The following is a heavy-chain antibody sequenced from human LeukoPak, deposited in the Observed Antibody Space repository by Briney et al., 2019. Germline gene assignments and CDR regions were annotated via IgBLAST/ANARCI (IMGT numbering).Heavy chain of an antibody. CDR3: ARTLGGCSSTSCYSEIYYLDY. J-gene: IGHJ4*02. D-gene: IGHD2-2*02. Sequence: SETLSLTCAVSGGSISSGGYSWSWIRQPPGKGLEWIGYIYHSGSTYYNPSLKSRVTISVDRSKNQFSLKLSSVTAADTAVYYCARTLGGCSSTSCYSEIYYLDYWGQGTLVTVSS. CDR1: GGSISSGGYS. CDR2: IYHSGST. V-gene: IGHV4-30-2*01.